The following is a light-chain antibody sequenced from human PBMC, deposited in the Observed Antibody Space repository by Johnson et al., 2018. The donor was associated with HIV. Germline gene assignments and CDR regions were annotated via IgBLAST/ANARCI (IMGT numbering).Light chain of an antibody. Sequence: QSVLTQPPSVSAAPGQKVTISCSGSSSNIGNNYVSWYQQLPGTAPKLLIYENNKRPSGIPDRFSGSKSGTSATLGIAGLQTGDEDAYYCGTWWKSLNTGAVFGTGTKVTVL. V-gene: IGLV1-51*02. CDR1: SSNIGNNY. CDR3: GTWWKSLNTGAV. CDR2: ENN. J-gene: IGLJ1*01.